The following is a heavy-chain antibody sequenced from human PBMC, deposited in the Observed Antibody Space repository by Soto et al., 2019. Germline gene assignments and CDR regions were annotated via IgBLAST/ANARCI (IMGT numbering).Heavy chain of an antibody. CDR1: GYSITNDHY. CDR3: AREARTLDWFLDL. CDR2: VYQSGNT. J-gene: IGHJ2*01. D-gene: IGHD6-6*01. Sequence: PSETLSLTCAVSGYSITNDHYWGWIRQPPGKGLEWIGSVYQSGNTYYNPSLKSRATISLDTARNQFSLKLTSVTAADTAVYYCAREARTLDWFLDLWGRGTPVTVSS. V-gene: IGHV4-38-2*01.